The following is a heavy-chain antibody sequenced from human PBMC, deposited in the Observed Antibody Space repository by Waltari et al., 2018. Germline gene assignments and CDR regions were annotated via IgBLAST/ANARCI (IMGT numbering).Heavy chain of an antibody. CDR1: GYTFTGYY. Sequence: QVQLVQSGAEVKKPGASVKVSCKASGYTFTGYYMHWVRQAHGQGLEWMVWITPNSCGTNYAQKFQGRVTMTRDTSISTAYMELSRLRSDDTAVYYCARDSRVGTRPLDYWGQGTLVTVSS. V-gene: IGHV1-2*02. CDR2: ITPNSCGT. D-gene: IGHD1-26*01. J-gene: IGHJ4*02. CDR3: ARDSRVGTRPLDY.